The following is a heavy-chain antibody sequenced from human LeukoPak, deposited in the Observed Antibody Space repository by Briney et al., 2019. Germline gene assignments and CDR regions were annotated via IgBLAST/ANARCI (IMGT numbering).Heavy chain of an antibody. D-gene: IGHD3-22*01. J-gene: IGHJ6*03. CDR3: ARLTHSYYSDTSGYYPYYYMDV. V-gene: IGHV4-39*02. CDR2: ISYSGST. Sequence: SETLPLTCTVSGGSISSSDYYWGWIRQSPGKGLEWIGRISYSGSTYYNPSLKSRVTISVDTSKNHFSLRLSSVTAADTAVYYCARLTHSYYSDTSGYYPYYYMDVWGKGTTVTVSS. CDR1: GGSISSSDYY.